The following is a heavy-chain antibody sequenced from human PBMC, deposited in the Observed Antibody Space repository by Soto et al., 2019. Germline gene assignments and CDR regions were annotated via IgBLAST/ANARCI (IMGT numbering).Heavy chain of an antibody. CDR1: GGSISSGDYY. V-gene: IGHV4-30-4*01. CDR3: ARAGLLWDVGY. J-gene: IGHJ4*02. CDR2: IYYSGST. D-gene: IGHD3-10*01. Sequence: SETLSLTCTVSGGSISSGDYYWSWIRQPPGKGLEWIGYIYYSGSTYYNPSLKSRVTISVDTSKNQFSLKLSSVTAADTAVYYCARAGLLWDVGYWGQGTLVTVSS.